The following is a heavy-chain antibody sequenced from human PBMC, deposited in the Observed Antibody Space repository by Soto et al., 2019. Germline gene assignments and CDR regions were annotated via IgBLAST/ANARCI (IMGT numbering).Heavy chain of an antibody. D-gene: IGHD2-21*02. Sequence: SGPTLVNPTQTLTLTCTFSGFALPYIGEGLGWIRHPPGKALEWLALVYWDDDKRYNPSLRSRLTITKDTSKKQVVLTMTNMDPVDTATYYCVQSRCGGDCLTFYSSHAYYGLDVWGQGT. CDR3: VQSRCGGDCLTFYSSHAYYGLDV. J-gene: IGHJ6*02. CDR2: VYWDDDK. V-gene: IGHV2-5*02. CDR1: GFALPYIGEG.